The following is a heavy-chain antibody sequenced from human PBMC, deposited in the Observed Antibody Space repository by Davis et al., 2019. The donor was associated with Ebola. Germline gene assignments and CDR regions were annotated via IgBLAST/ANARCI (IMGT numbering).Heavy chain of an antibody. D-gene: IGHD5-18*01. V-gene: IGHV4-34*01. CDR3: ARGRRYSYGPPRY. J-gene: IGHJ4*02. CDR1: GGSFSGYY. CDR2: INHSGST. Sequence: MPSETLSLTCPVYGGSFSGYYWSWIRQPPGKGLEWIGEINHSGSTNYNPSLKSRVTISVDTSKNQFSLKLSSVTAADTAVYYCARGRRYSYGPPRYWGQGTLVTVSS.